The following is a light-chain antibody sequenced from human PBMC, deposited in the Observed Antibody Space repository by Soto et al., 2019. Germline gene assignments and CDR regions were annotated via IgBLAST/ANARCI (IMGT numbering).Light chain of an antibody. CDR3: QQYHTWPRT. J-gene: IGKJ1*01. CDR1: QRVSSN. Sequence: EIVMTQSPATLSVPPGERATLSCRASQRVSSNFSCYQQRPGQAPRLLFYGASIRATAFPARFTATGSGTEFTLNISSLQYEDFAVYDSQQYHTWPRTFGQGTKVEIK. V-gene: IGKV3-15*01. CDR2: GAS.